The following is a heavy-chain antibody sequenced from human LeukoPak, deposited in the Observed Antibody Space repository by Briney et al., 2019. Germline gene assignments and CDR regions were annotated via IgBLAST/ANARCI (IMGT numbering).Heavy chain of an antibody. J-gene: IGHJ1*01. CDR1: GFTFSSYA. V-gene: IGHV3-23*01. D-gene: IGHD3-10*01. CDR2: TSGSGGST. Sequence: GGSLRLSCAASGFTFSSYAMSWVRQAPGKGLEWVSATSGSGGSTYYADSVKGRFTISRDNSKNTLYLQMNSLRAEDTAVYYCAKLGGYSLNRYFQHWGQGTLVTVSS. CDR3: AKLGGYSLNRYFQH.